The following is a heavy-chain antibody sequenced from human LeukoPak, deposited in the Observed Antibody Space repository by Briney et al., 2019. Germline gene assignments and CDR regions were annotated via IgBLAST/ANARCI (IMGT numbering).Heavy chain of an antibody. J-gene: IGHJ4*02. CDR2: VYTSGTT. CDR1: GGSISGYL. Sequence: PSETLSLTCTVSGGSISGYLWTWIRQPAGKELEWIGRVYTSGTTHYNPSLESRVTISLDTFNNQFSLRVTSVTAADTAIYYCARGTEKTRISGYYSFDHWGRGLLVTVSS. V-gene: IGHV4-4*07. CDR3: ARGTEKTRISGYYSFDH. D-gene: IGHD5-12*01.